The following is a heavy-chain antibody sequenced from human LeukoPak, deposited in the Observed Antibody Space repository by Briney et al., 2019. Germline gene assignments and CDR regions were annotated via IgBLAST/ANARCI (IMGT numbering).Heavy chain of an antibody. D-gene: IGHD3-22*01. Sequence: GASVKVSCKASGYSFTSYYIHWVRQAPGQGLEWMGIIIPSGGSPKYAQKFQGRVTMTRDTSTSTVYMELGSLRSEDTAVYYCAKLDYDGSGYYWGQGTLVTVSS. CDR1: GYSFTSYY. CDR3: AKLDYDGSGYY. CDR2: IIPSGGSP. J-gene: IGHJ4*02. V-gene: IGHV1-46*01.